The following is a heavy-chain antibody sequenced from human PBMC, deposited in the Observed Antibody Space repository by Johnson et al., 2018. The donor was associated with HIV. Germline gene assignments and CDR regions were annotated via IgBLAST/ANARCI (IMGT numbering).Heavy chain of an antibody. CDR1: GFTVSSNY. V-gene: IGHV3-66*02. CDR2: IYSGGST. CDR3: ARRQPTRDLFALDDGFDI. J-gene: IGHJ3*02. Sequence: VQLVESGGGLVQPGGSLRLSCAASGFTVSSNYMSWVRQAPGKGLEWVSVIYSGGSTYYADSVTGRFTISRDNSKNTLYLQMISLRAEDTAMYYCARRQPTRDLFALDDGFDIWGQGTMVTVS. D-gene: IGHD2-21*02.